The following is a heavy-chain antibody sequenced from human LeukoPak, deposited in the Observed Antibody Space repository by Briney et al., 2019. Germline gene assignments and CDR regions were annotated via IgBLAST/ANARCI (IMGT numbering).Heavy chain of an antibody. CDR2: IIPIFGTA. Sequence: SVKVSCKASGGTFSSYAISWVRQAPGQGLEWMGGIIPIFGTANYAQKFQGRVTITADESTSTAYMELSSLRSEDTAVYYCARGVLPLRAPIDYWGQGTLVTVSS. CDR3: ARGVLPLRAPIDY. J-gene: IGHJ4*02. CDR1: GGTFSSYA. D-gene: IGHD2/OR15-2a*01. V-gene: IGHV1-69*13.